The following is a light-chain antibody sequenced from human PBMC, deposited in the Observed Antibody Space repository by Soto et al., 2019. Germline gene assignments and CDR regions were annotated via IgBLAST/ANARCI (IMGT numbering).Light chain of an antibody. Sequence: EIRVTLSPSTXCFPARERATLTWRASKSVSSYLVWYKQKPGKAKXLXXXDASNTDNGIQDRISGSGSGKAFTLTISSLQPEDFEGYYCQQRSNARRITFCEGTRLEI. CDR1: KSVSSY. CDR2: DAS. CDR3: QQRSNARRIT. J-gene: IGKJ5*01. V-gene: IGKV3-11*01.